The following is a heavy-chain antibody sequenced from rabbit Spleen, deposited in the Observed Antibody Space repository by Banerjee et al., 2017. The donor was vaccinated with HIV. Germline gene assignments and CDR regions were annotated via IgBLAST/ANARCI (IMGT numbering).Heavy chain of an antibody. CDR1: GFSFNYGGV. CDR3: ARARNDDYGDNL. V-gene: IGHV1S45*01. CDR2: INTITGKT. J-gene: IGHJ4*01. D-gene: IGHD2-1*01. Sequence: QEQLVESGGGLVKPGASLTLTCKASGFSFNYGGVMCWVRQAPGKGLEWIGCINTITGKTVYATWAKGRFTISRASSTTVFLQMTSLTAADTATYFCARARNDDYGDNLWGPGTLVTVS.